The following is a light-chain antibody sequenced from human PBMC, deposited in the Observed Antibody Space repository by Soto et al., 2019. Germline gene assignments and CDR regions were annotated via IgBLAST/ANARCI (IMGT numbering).Light chain of an antibody. CDR2: AAS. CDR1: QDVRNF. Sequence: DIQMTQSPTSLSASVGDRVTITCRAGQDVRNFVAWYKQKPGKAPKLLIYAASTLQSGVPSRFSGSGSGTDFTRTINSLQPEDVATYSCQKYSSVPVFGPGTKVEIK. CDR3: QKYSSVPV. V-gene: IGKV1-27*01. J-gene: IGKJ3*01.